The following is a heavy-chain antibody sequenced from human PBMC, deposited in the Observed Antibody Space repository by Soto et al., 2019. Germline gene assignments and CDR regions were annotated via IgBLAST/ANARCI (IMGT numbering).Heavy chain of an antibody. CDR3: ARDLTATETAPDY. J-gene: IGHJ4*01. CDR2: ISWNSGSV. V-gene: IGHV3-9*01. D-gene: IGHD5-18*01. Sequence: VQLVESGGGLVQPGRSLRVSCAASGFNFDDYAMHWVRQAPGKGREWVSGISWNSGSVAYADSVKGRFTISRDNAKNSLYLQMNSLRPDDTAFYYCARDLTATETAPDYWGQGILVTVSS. CDR1: GFNFDDYA.